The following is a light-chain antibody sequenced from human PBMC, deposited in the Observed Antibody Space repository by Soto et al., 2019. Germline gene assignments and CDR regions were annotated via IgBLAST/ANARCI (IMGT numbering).Light chain of an antibody. V-gene: IGLV2-14*01. CDR1: SSDVGGYNY. CDR3: SSYTSSSTYV. J-gene: IGLJ1*01. CDR2: DVS. Sequence: QSALTQPASVSGSPGQSITISCTGTSSDVGGYNYVSWYQQHPGKAPKLMIYDVSNRHSGVSNRFSGSKSGNTASLTISGLQSEDEDDYYCSSYTSSSTYVLGTGTKLTVL.